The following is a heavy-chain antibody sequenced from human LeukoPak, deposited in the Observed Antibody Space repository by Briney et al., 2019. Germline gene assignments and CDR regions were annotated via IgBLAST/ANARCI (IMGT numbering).Heavy chain of an antibody. CDR3: ARVYYYYYYMDV. V-gene: IGHV1-18*04. CDR1: GYDFTGHF. J-gene: IGHJ6*03. CDR2: ISAYNGNT. Sequence: ASVKVSCKASGYDFTGHFIQWVRQAPGQGLEWMGWISAYNGNTNYAQKLQGRVTMTTDTSTSTAYMELRSLRSDDTAVYYCARVYYYYYYMDVWGKGTTVTVSS.